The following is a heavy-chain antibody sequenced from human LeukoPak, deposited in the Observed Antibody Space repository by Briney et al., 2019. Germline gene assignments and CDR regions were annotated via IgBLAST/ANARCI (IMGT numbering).Heavy chain of an antibody. J-gene: IGHJ4*02. D-gene: IGHD3-22*01. Sequence: GGSLRLSCAASGFSFSSYAMSWVRQAPGKGLEWVSGISGSGGRTYYADSVKGRFTISRDNSKNTLYLQMDSLRAEDTAVYYCAKERFIYYDSSPTDYWGQGTLVTVSS. V-gene: IGHV3-23*01. CDR1: GFSFSSYA. CDR2: ISGSGGRT. CDR3: AKERFIYYDSSPTDY.